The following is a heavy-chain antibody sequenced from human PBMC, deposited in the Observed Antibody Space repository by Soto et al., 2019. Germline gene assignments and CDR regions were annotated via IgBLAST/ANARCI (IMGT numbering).Heavy chain of an antibody. CDR1: GFSLTTSGVG. J-gene: IGHJ4*02. CDR3: AHSPCSGGTCYLFAH. V-gene: IGHV2-5*02. CDR2: IYWDGIE. Sequence: QITLKESGPTLVKPTQTLTLTCTVSGFSLTTSGVGVGWIRQPPGKAPEWLALIYWDGIERYSPSLRSRLTITMDTSKNQVVLTMTTMDPVDTATYYCAHSPCSGGTCYLFAHWGQGTPVIVSS. D-gene: IGHD2-15*01.